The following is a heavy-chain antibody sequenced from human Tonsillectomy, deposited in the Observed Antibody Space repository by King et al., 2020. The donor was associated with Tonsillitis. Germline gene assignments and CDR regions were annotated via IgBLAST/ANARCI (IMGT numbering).Heavy chain of an antibody. CDR3: ARTDYFYYYYMDV. CDR2: ISSSGSTI. J-gene: IGHJ6*03. V-gene: IGHV3-11*01. CDR1: GFTFSDYY. Sequence: VQLVESGGGLVKPGGSLRLSCAASGFTFSDYYMSWIRQAPGKGLEWGSYISSSGSTIYYADSVKGRFTISRDNAKNSLYLQMNSLRAEETALYYCARTDYFYYYYMDVWGKGTTVTVSS.